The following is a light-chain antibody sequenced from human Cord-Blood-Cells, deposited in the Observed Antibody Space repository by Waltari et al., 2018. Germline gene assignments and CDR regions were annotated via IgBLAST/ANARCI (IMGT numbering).Light chain of an antibody. V-gene: IGKV1-5*03. CDR2: KAS. CDR3: QQYNSPRT. Sequence: DIQMTQSPSTLSASVGDRVTITCRASQSISSWLAWYQQKPGKAPKLLIYKASSVEIGVPSRFSGSGSGTEFTLTVSSLQPDDCATYYCQQYNSPRTFGGGTKVEIK. J-gene: IGKJ4*01. CDR1: QSISSW.